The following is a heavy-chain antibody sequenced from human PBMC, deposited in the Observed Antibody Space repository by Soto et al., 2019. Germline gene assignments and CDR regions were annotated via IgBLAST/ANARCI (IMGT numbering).Heavy chain of an antibody. D-gene: IGHD3-16*02. J-gene: IGHJ6*02. CDR1: GGTFSSYA. CDR2: IIPIFGTA. V-gene: IGHV1-69*13. Sequence: SVKVSCKASGGTFSSYAISWVRQAPGQGLGWMGGIIPIFGTANYAQKFQGRVTITADESTSTAYMELSSLRSEDTAVYYCATHRIMITFGGVIVQYYYGMDVWGQGTTVTVSS. CDR3: ATHRIMITFGGVIVQYYYGMDV.